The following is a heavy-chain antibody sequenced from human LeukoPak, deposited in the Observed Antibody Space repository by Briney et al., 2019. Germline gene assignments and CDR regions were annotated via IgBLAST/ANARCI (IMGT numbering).Heavy chain of an antibody. CDR1: GFTFSSYA. Sequence: PGGSLRLSCAASGFTFSSYAMHWVRQAPGKGLEWVAVISYDGSNKYYADSVKGRFTISRDNSKNTLYLQMNSLRAEDTAVYYCARDAAYYDSSGYPDYWGQGTLVTVSS. CDR3: ARDAAYYDSSGYPDY. V-gene: IGHV3-30-3*01. J-gene: IGHJ4*02. D-gene: IGHD3-22*01. CDR2: ISYDGSNK.